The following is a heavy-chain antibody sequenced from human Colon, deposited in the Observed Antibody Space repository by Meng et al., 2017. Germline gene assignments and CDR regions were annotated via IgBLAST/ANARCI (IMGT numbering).Heavy chain of an antibody. Sequence: QLVESGGGLVPPWGSLRLSCAASGFTVSNNYMSWVRQAPGKGLEWVSLIYSGGSTYYAESVKGRFTISRDNSKNTVYLQMDSLRAEDTAVYYCARHVHYWGQGTLVTVSS. CDR2: IYSGGST. CDR3: ARHVHY. CDR1: GFTVSNNY. D-gene: IGHD2-8*01. V-gene: IGHV3-66*02. J-gene: IGHJ4*02.